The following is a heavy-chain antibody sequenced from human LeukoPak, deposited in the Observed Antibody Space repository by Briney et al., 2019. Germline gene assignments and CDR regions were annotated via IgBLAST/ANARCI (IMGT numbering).Heavy chain of an antibody. CDR1: GFAFSSYA. Sequence: GGSLRLSCPVSGFAFSSYAMSWVRQAPGRGLEWVSVISTSGESAYYADSVQGRFTTSRDNSKNTLYLHMNSLSAEDTAVYYCARPNYYDGSAFYYYFYGMDVWGPGTTVTVSS. V-gene: IGHV3-23*01. D-gene: IGHD3-22*01. CDR2: ISTSGESA. CDR3: ARPNYYDGSAFYYYFYGMDV. J-gene: IGHJ6*02.